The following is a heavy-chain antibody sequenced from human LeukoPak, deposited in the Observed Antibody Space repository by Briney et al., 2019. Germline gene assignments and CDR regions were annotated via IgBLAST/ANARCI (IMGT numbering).Heavy chain of an antibody. Sequence: SGTLSLTCAVSGGSISSSHWWTWVRQPPGKGLEWIGEIYHSGSTNYNPSLKSRVTISVDKSKNQFSLKLSSVTAADTAVYYCARAPHFFDTSGSRYYFDYWGQGALVTVSS. CDR1: GGSISSSHW. CDR3: ARAPHFFDTSGSRYYFDY. J-gene: IGHJ4*02. V-gene: IGHV4-4*02. CDR2: IYHSGST. D-gene: IGHD3-22*01.